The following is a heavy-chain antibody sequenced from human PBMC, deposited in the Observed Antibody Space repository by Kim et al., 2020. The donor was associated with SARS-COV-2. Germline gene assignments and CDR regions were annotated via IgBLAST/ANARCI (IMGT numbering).Heavy chain of an antibody. V-gene: IGHV3-43D*03. Sequence: GGSLRLSCAASGFNFDDYVMHWVRQAPGKGLEWVSLVSWDGGSTYYVDSVRGRFTMSRDNSKNSLYLQMNSLRVEDSALYFCTKDMSSNYYGSGSFDYWGQGTLVTVSS. D-gene: IGHD3-10*01. CDR3: TKDMSSNYYGSGSFDY. CDR1: GFNFDDYV. CDR2: VSWDGGST. J-gene: IGHJ4*02.